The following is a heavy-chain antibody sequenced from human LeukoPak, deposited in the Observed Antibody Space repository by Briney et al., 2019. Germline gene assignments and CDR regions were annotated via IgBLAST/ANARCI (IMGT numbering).Heavy chain of an antibody. D-gene: IGHD2-21*01. CDR2: IKQDGSEK. V-gene: IGHV3-7*01. J-gene: IGHJ4*02. CDR1: RFTFSSFW. Sequence: PGGSPRLSCAASRFTFSSFWMSWVRQAPGKGLEWVANIKQDGSEKCYVDSVKGRFTISRDNAKNSLYLQMNSLRAEDTAVYYCARDGGELDYWGQGTLVTVSS. CDR3: ARDGGELDY.